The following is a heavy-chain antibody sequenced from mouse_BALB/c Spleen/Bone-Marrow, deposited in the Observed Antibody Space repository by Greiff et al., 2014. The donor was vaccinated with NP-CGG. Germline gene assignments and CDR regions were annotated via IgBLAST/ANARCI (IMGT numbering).Heavy chain of an antibody. Sequence: VQLQQSGPELVKPGASMKISCKASGYSFTGYTMNWVKQSLGKDLEWIGLINPYNGGTSYNQKFKGKATLTVDKSSSTAYMELLSLTSEDSAVYYCARKGPYYRYDPYAMDYWGQGTSVTVSS. CDR2: INPYNGGT. D-gene: IGHD2-14*01. CDR3: ARKGPYYRYDPYAMDY. J-gene: IGHJ4*01. V-gene: IGHV1-26*01. CDR1: GYSFTGYT.